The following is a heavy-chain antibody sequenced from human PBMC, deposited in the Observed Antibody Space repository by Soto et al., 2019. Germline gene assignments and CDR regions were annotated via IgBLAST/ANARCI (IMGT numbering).Heavy chain of an antibody. J-gene: IGHJ6*02. V-gene: IGHV4-61*01. CDR3: ARDGHGMDV. Sequence: SETLSLTCTVSGGSVSSGSYHWSWIRQPPGEGLEWIGYIFFTGSTNYNPSLKSRVTISVDTSKNQFSLKLRSVTAADTAVYYCARDGHGMDVWGQGTTVTVSS. CDR2: IFFTGST. CDR1: GGSVSSGSYH.